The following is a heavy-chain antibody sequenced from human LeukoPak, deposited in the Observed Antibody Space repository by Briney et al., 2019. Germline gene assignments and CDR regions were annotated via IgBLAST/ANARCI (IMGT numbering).Heavy chain of an antibody. V-gene: IGHV4-61*01. CDR2: IYYSGST. D-gene: IGHD6-19*01. J-gene: IGHJ4*02. CDR3: ASGGSSSGWFSIDH. CDR1: GGSLSSSSYY. Sequence: SETLSLTCTVSGGSLSSSSYYWGWIRQPPGKGLEWIGYIYYSGSTNYNPSLKSRVTISVDTSKNQFSLKLSSVTAADTAVYYCASGGSSSGWFSIDHWGQGTLVTVSS.